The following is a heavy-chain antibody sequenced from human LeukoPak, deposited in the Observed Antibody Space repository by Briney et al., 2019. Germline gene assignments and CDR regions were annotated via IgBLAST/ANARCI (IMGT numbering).Heavy chain of an antibody. CDR1: GFSLCSHA. CDR2: ISGSVGST. V-gene: IGHV3-23*01. Sequence: GGSLRLSCAVSGFSLCSHAMSWVRQAPGKGLEWVSSISGSVGSTYYADSVKGRFTISRDNSKNTLYLQMNSLRADDTAVYYCAKDRLDYDFWSGYWHYWGQGTLVTVSS. J-gene: IGHJ4*02. D-gene: IGHD3-3*01. CDR3: AKDRLDYDFWSGYWHY.